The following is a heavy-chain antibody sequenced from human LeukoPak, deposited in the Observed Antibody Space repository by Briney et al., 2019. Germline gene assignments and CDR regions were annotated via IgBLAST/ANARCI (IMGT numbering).Heavy chain of an antibody. CDR1: GYTFTSYG. D-gene: IGHD6-19*01. CDR3: ARMMSIPVAGHRPLFDY. J-gene: IGHJ4*02. Sequence: ASVKVSCXASGYTFTSYGINWVRQAPGQGLEWMVWISAYNGNTNYAQKLQDRVTMTTDTSTSTAYMELRSLRSDDTAIYYCARMMSIPVAGHRPLFDYWGQGTLVTVSS. V-gene: IGHV1-18*01. CDR2: ISAYNGNT.